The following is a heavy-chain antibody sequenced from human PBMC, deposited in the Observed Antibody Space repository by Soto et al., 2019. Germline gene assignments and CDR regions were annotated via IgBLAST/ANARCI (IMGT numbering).Heavy chain of an antibody. Sequence: EVQLLESGGGLGQPGGSLRLSCAASGFTFSSNAMSWVRQAPGEGLEWVSGISGSGGNTYYADSVKGRFTISRDNSKNTVYLQVNSLRAEDTAVYYCAKNPPDGYGYGSQGVDYWGQGTLVTVSS. V-gene: IGHV3-23*01. D-gene: IGHD5-18*01. CDR1: GFTFSSNA. CDR2: ISGSGGNT. J-gene: IGHJ4*02. CDR3: AKNPPDGYGYGSQGVDY.